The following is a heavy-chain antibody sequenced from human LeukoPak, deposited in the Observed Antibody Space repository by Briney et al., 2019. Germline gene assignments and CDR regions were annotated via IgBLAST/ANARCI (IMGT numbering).Heavy chain of an antibody. CDR1: GGSISSSSYY. CDR3: ARHVAAYCGGDCYSGWFDP. Sequence: SETLSLTCTVSGGSISSSSYYWGWIRQPPGKGLEWIGSIYYSESTYYNPSLKSRVTISVDTSKNQFSLKLSSVTAADTAVYYCARHVAAYCGGDCYSGWFDPWGQGTLVTVSS. CDR2: IYYSEST. D-gene: IGHD2-21*02. J-gene: IGHJ5*02. V-gene: IGHV4-39*01.